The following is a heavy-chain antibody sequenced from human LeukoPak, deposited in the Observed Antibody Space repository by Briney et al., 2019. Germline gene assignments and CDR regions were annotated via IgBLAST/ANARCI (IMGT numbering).Heavy chain of an antibody. CDR2: IIPIFGTA. J-gene: IGHJ4*02. CDR1: GGTFSSYA. CDR3: ARGEGQYQLLLGY. V-gene: IGHV1-69*01. Sequence: SVKVSCKASGGTFSSYAISWVRQAPGRGLEWMGGIIPIFGTANYAQKFQGKVTITADESTSTAYMELSSLRPEDTAVYYCARGEGQYQLLLGYWGQGTLVTVSS. D-gene: IGHD2-2*01.